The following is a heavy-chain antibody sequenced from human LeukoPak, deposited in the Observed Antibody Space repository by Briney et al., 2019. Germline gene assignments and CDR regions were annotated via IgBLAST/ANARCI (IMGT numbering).Heavy chain of an antibody. CDR3: ARVWERGYSGYDSADDAFDI. Sequence: NPGGSLRLSCAASGFTFSDYYMSWIRQAPGKGLEWVSYISSSGSTIYYADSVKGRFTISRDNAKNSLYLQMNSLRAEDTALYHCARVWERGYSGYDSADDAFDIWGQGTMVTVSS. V-gene: IGHV3-11*01. CDR2: ISSSGSTI. J-gene: IGHJ3*02. CDR1: GFTFSDYY. D-gene: IGHD5-12*01.